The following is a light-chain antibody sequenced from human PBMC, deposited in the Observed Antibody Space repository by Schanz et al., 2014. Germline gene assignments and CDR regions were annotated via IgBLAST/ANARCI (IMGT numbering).Light chain of an antibody. CDR2: DAT. Sequence: EIVLTQSPATLSLSPGERATLSCRASQSVRSNFLAWYQQKPGQAPRLLLYDATTRATGIPDRFSGSGSGTDFTLTISRLEPEDFAVYCCQQYGSAPQTFGQGTKVEIK. J-gene: IGKJ1*01. V-gene: IGKV3-20*01. CDR3: QQYGSAPQT. CDR1: QSVRSNF.